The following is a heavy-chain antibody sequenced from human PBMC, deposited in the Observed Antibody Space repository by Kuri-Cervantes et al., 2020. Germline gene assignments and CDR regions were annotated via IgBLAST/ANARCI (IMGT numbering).Heavy chain of an antibody. CDR3: ARDRPHNWFDS. Sequence: SVKVSCKASGYTFTGYYIHWVRQAPGQGLEWMGLIDPNSGDKRYPQKFQGRVTMTLDTSISTVYMDLSRLTSDDTAVYYCARDRPHNWFDSWGQGTLVTVSS. D-gene: IGHD6-6*01. CDR2: IDPNSGDK. V-gene: IGHV1-2*02. CDR1: GYTFTGYY. J-gene: IGHJ5*01.